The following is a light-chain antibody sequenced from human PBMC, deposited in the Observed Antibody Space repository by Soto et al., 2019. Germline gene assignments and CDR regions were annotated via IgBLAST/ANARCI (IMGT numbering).Light chain of an antibody. Sequence: DIQLTQSPIFLSASVGDRVTISCRASQAIFNYLAWYQQKPGKAPNLLIFGASTLQGGAPSRVGGSGSGTEFTLTSGSLQAEGFATYYCQQLNSHPRTFRQGTKLEIK. CDR3: QQLNSHPRT. CDR2: GAS. J-gene: IGKJ2*01. V-gene: IGKV1-9*01. CDR1: QAIFNY.